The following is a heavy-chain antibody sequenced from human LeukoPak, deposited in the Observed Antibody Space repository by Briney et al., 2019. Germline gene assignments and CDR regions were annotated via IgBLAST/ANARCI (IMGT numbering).Heavy chain of an antibody. CDR1: GGSISSYY. J-gene: IGHJ6*03. D-gene: IGHD5-24*01. V-gene: IGHV4-59*01. CDR3: ARVRVEEMATIMEFTCGYYMDF. Sequence: SETLSLTCTVSGGSISSYYWSWIRQPPGKGLEWIGYIYYSGSTNYNPSLKSRVTISVDTSKNQFSLNLSSVTAADTAVYYCARVRVEEMATIMEFTCGYYMDFWGKGTTVTVSS. CDR2: IYYSGST.